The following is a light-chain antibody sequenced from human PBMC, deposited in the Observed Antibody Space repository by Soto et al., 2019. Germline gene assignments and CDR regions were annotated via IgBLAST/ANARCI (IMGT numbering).Light chain of an antibody. Sequence: EIVMTQSPAILSLSPGETATLSCSARQSVTTKLAWYQQRPGQTPRLLIYNASTRATAVPARFSGGGSVTEFSLTISSLQSDDFGVYYCHQYNTWPPRFTFGPGTKVDIK. J-gene: IGKJ3*01. CDR1: QSVTTK. V-gene: IGKV3-15*01. CDR2: NAS. CDR3: HQYNTWPPRFT.